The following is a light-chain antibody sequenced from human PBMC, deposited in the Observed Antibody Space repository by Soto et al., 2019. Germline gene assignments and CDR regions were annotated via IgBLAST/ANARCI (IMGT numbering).Light chain of an antibody. J-gene: IGLJ3*02. CDR2: EVK. Sequence: QSALTQPASVSGSPGQSITSSCRGGRSDVGNYNRVSWYRQHPGKAPQRLVYEVKNRPSGVSNRFSGSKSGNTASLTISGLQAEDEADYFCSSLTTSDPWVIGGGTKLPVL. CDR3: SSLTTSDPWV. V-gene: IGLV2-14*02. CDR1: RSDVGNYNR.